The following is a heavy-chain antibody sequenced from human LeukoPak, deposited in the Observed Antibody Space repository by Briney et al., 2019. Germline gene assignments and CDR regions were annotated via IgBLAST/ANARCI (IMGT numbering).Heavy chain of an antibody. D-gene: IGHD3-9*01. Sequence: GTSLRLSCAASGFNFRSYGMHWVRQAPGKELEWVALIWYDGSNRNYADSVKGRFSISRDNSKNTLYLQMNGLRADDTAVYYCASFDGHYFFDYWGQGVMVTVSS. CDR1: GFNFRSYG. V-gene: IGHV3-33*01. J-gene: IGHJ4*02. CDR2: IWYDGSNR. CDR3: ASFDGHYFFDY.